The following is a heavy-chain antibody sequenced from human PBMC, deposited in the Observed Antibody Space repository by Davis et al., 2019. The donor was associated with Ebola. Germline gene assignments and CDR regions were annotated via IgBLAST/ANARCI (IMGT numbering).Heavy chain of an antibody. D-gene: IGHD5-12*01. J-gene: IGHJ4*02. V-gene: IGHV1-18*01. CDR1: GYTFNSHG. CDR3: ARGSAVSGYDHKSRFDY. CDR2: ISAYNGHT. Sequence: AASVKVSCKASGYTFNSHGISWVRQAPGQGLEWMAWISAYNGHTNYAQKFQGRLTLTTDTSTSTAYMELRSLRSDDTAVYYCARGSAVSGYDHKSRFDYWGRGTLVSVSS.